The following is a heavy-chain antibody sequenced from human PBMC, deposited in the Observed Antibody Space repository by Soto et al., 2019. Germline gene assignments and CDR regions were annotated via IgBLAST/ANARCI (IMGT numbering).Heavy chain of an antibody. D-gene: IGHD1-1*01. CDR1: GFTFSSYS. CDR3: AKDYPTTDYGLEV. Sequence: GGSLRLSCAASGFTFSSYSMNWVRQAPGKGLEWVSSIGGTDGTTYYADSVKGRFTISRDISMNTVFLQMNSLRAEDTALYYCAKDYPTTDYGLEVWSQGTTVTVSS. CDR2: IGGTDGTT. J-gene: IGHJ6*02. V-gene: IGHV3-23*01.